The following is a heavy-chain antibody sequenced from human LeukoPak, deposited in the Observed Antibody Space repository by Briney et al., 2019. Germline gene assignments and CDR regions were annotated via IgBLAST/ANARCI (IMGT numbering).Heavy chain of an antibody. CDR1: GLTFSSYW. CDR3: ARGEYYYDGGY. J-gene: IGHJ4*02. Sequence: GGSLRLSCAVSGLTFSSYWMSWVRQAPGKGLEWVANIKQDGSEKNYVDSVKGRFTISRDNAKNSLYLQMNSLRAEDTAVYYCARGEYYYDGGYWGQGTLVTVSS. D-gene: IGHD3-22*01. V-gene: IGHV3-7*05. CDR2: IKQDGSEK.